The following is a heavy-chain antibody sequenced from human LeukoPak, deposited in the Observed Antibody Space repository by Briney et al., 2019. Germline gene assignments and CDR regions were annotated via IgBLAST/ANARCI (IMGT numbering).Heavy chain of an antibody. CDR3: ARKSASGNYPLDY. Sequence: GGSLRLSYAASGFNFGSYSMTWVRQAPGKGLEWVSVISADSAATFYADSVKGRFTISRDNGRNTVFLQMSSLRAEDTALYYCARKSASGNYPLDYWGQGTLVTVSS. CDR1: GFNFGSYS. CDR2: ISADSAAT. J-gene: IGHJ4*02. D-gene: IGHD3-10*01. V-gene: IGHV3-23*01.